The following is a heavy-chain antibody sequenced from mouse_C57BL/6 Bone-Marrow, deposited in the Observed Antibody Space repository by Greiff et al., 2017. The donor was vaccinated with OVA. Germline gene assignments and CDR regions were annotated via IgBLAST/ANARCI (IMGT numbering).Heavy chain of an antibody. V-gene: IGHV1-81*01. J-gene: IGHJ2*01. Sequence: LVESGAELARPGASVKLSCKASGYTFTSYGISWVKQRTGQGLEWIGEIYPRSGNTYYNEKFKGKATLTADKSSSTAYMELRSLTSEDSAVYFCARDYYGSSYNFDYWGQGTTLTVSS. CDR1: GYTFTSYG. CDR3: ARDYYGSSYNFDY. D-gene: IGHD1-1*01. CDR2: IYPRSGNT.